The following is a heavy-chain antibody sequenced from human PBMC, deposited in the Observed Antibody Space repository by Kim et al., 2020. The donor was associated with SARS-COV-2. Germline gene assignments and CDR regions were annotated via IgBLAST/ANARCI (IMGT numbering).Heavy chain of an antibody. CDR3: ARGNRNYYYGMDV. CDR2: INPNSGGT. CDR1: GYTFTGYY. J-gene: IGHJ6*02. V-gene: IGHV1-2*05. Sequence: ASVKVSCKASGYTFTGYYMHWVRQAPGQGLEWMGRINPNSGGTNYAQKFQGRVTMTRDTSISTAYMELSRLRSDDTVVYYCARGNRNYYYGMDVWGQGTTVTVSS.